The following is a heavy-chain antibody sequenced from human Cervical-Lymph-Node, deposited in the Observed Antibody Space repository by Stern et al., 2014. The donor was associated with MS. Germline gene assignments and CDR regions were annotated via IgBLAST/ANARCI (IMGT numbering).Heavy chain of an antibody. CDR1: GGSISSSNW. Sequence: QVQLQESGPGLVKPSGTLSLTCAVSGGSISSSNWWRWVRQPPGKGLEWIGEIYHSGITNYNPSLKSRVPITVDKSKNQFSLKLSLVTAADTAVYYCARDNYDILTGYGPNSDYWGQGTLVTVSS. CDR3: ARDNYDILTGYGPNSDY. J-gene: IGHJ4*02. CDR2: IYHSGIT. D-gene: IGHD3-9*01. V-gene: IGHV4-4*02.